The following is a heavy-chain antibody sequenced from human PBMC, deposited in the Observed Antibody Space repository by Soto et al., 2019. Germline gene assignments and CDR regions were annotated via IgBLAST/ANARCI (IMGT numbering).Heavy chain of an antibody. D-gene: IGHD2-21*01. CDR3: VTALRCGEFLGRAEFDN. J-gene: IGHJ4*02. Sequence: QVQLVESGGGMVQPGRSLRLSCVASGFSFSTYGMHWVRQAPGKGLEWLAATTCDGSRTFYAHSVKGRFTISRDNSKNTLYGQMDSLRPEDTAVYYCVTALRCGEFLGRAEFDNWGQGTQATVSS. CDR2: TTCDGSRT. V-gene: IGHV3-30*03. CDR1: GFSFSTYG.